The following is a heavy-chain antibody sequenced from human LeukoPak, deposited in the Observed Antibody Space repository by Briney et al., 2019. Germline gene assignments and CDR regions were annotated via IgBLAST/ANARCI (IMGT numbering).Heavy chain of an antibody. V-gene: IGHV3-30*02. Sequence: GGSLRLSCAASGFIFSTYGMHWVRQAPGKGLEWVAFIRYDGSNKYYADSVKGRFTISRDNSKNTLYLQMNSLRAEDTAVYYCAKLVGIDYDFWSGTVDYWGQGTLVTVSS. CDR2: IRYDGSNK. CDR1: GFIFSTYG. D-gene: IGHD3-3*01. CDR3: AKLVGIDYDFWSGTVDY. J-gene: IGHJ4*02.